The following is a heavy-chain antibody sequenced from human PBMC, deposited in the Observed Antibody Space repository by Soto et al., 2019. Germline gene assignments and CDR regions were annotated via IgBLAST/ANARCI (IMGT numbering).Heavy chain of an antibody. CDR3: ARATIVLVPAAMVSHWFDP. D-gene: IGHD2-2*01. V-gene: IGHV4-30-4*01. J-gene: IGHJ5*02. CDR2: IYYSGST. CDR1: GGSISSSSYY. Sequence: SETLSLTCTVSGGSISSSSYYWSWIRQPPGKGLEWIGYIYYSGSTYYNPSLKSRVTISVDTSKNQFSLKLSSVTAADTAVYYCARATIVLVPAAMVSHWFDPWGQGTLVTVSS.